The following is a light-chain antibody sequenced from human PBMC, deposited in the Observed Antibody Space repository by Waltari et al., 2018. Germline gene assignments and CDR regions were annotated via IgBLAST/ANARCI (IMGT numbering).Light chain of an antibody. Sequence: QPPLTQPASVSGSVGQSITISCTGTSDDIGTYNFVSWYQQYRGKAPKLIIYDVTDRPSGISHRFSGSKSGNTASLIISGLQDEDEADYHCSSYTSSGTRVFGTGTTVTVL. V-gene: IGLV2-14*03. J-gene: IGLJ1*01. CDR3: SSYTSSGTRV. CDR2: DVT. CDR1: SDDIGTYNF.